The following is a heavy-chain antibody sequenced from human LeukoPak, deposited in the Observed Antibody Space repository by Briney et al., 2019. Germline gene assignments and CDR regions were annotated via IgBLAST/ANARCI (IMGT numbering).Heavy chain of an antibody. CDR2: IIPIFGTA. Sequence: SVRVSCKASGGTFSSYAISWVRQAPGQGLEWMGGIIPIFGTANYAQRFQGRVTITADESTSTAYMELSSLRSEDTAVYYCAREGGDSSGYYGPHFDYWGQGTLVTVSS. V-gene: IGHV1-69*13. CDR1: GGTFSSYA. CDR3: AREGGDSSGYYGPHFDY. J-gene: IGHJ4*02. D-gene: IGHD3-22*01.